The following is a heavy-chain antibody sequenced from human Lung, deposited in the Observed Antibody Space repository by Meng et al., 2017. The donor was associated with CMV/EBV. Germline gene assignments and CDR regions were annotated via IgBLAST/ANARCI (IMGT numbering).Heavy chain of an antibody. Sequence: SXKISXAASGFTFSSYALHWVRQAPGKGLEWVAVISYDGRIRHYADSVEGRFSISRDNPKNTLYLQMNSLRADDTAVYYCARDRYYYDCNFYHWGQGPLVTVSS. V-gene: IGHV3-30*04. CDR1: GFTFSSYA. J-gene: IGHJ4*02. D-gene: IGHD3-22*01. CDR3: ARDRYYYDCNFYH. CDR2: ISYDGRIR.